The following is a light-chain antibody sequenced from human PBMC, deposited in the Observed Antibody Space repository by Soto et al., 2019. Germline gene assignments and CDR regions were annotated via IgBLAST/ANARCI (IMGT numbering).Light chain of an antibody. CDR3: AAWDDSLIAFGV. V-gene: IGLV1-44*01. CDR1: NSNIGSNT. J-gene: IGLJ3*02. Sequence: QSVLTQPPSASGTPGQRVTISCSGSNSNIGSNTVNWYQQLPGTAPKLLIYSNNQRPSGVPDRFSGSKSGTSASLAISGLHSEDEADYYCAAWDDSLIAFGVFGGGTKVTVL. CDR2: SNN.